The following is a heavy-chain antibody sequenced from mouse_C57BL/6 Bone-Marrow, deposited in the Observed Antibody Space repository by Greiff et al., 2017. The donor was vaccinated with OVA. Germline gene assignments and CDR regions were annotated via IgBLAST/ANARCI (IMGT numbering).Heavy chain of an antibody. CDR2: ISNGGGST. CDR1: GFTFSDYY. CDR3: ARAHYYGSSYFDY. V-gene: IGHV5-12*01. J-gene: IGHJ2*01. D-gene: IGHD1-1*01. Sequence: EVKVVESGGGLVQPGGSLKLSCAASGFTFSDYYMYWVRQTPEKRLEWVAYISNGGGSTYYPDTVKGRFTISRDNAKNTLYLQMSRLKSEDTAMYYCARAHYYGSSYFDYLGQGTTLTVSS.